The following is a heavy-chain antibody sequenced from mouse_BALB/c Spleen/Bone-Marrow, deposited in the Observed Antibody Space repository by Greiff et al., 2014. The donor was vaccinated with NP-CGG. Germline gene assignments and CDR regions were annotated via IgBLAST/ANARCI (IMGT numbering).Heavy chain of an antibody. J-gene: IGHJ4*01. CDR2: ISSGGST. D-gene: IGHD2-10*02. V-gene: IGHV5-6-5*01. Sequence: DVKLVESGGGLVKPGGSLKLSCAASGFTFSSYAMSWVRQTPEKRLGWVASISSGGSTYYPDSVKGRFTISRDNARNILYLQMSSLRSEDTAMYYCAREEYGQKVYAMDYWGQGTSVTVSS. CDR3: AREEYGQKVYAMDY. CDR1: GFTFSSYA.